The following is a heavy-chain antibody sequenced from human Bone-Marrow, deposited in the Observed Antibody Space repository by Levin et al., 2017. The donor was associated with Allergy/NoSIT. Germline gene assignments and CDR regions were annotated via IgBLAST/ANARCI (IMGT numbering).Heavy chain of an antibody. Sequence: PGGSLRLSCAGPGFTLSDYAIHWVRQAPGKGLQWLGVISFDGKYKYYGDSVKGRIAISRDSSENTVFLQIKDVRPEDTSFYYCARGPRLAALGWSYYYDWWGQGTLVTVSS. CDR3: ARGPRLAALGWSYYYDW. J-gene: IGHJ4*02. CDR2: ISFDGKYK. D-gene: IGHD3-3*01. CDR1: GFTLSDYA. V-gene: IGHV3-30*03.